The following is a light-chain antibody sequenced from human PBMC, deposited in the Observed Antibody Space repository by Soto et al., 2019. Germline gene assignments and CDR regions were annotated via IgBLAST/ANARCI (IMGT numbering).Light chain of an antibody. CDR1: QSVSNN. CDR2: GAS. CDR3: QQYNNWPPIT. J-gene: IGKJ5*01. Sequence: EIVLTQSPGTLSLSPGERAKISCRASQSVSNNYLAWYQQKPGQAPRLLIYGASNRATGIPARFSGSGSGTEFTLTISSLQSEDFAVYYCQQYNNWPPITFGQGTRLEIK. V-gene: IGKV3-15*01.